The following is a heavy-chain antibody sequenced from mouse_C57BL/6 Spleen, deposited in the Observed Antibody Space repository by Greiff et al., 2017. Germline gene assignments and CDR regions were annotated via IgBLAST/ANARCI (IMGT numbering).Heavy chain of an antibody. J-gene: IGHJ1*03. CDR3: ATRRGNPYWYFDV. D-gene: IGHD2-1*01. CDR2: INPSNGGN. CDR1: GYTFTSYW. Sequence: VQLQQPGTELVKPGASVKLSCKASGYTFTSYWMHWVKQRPGKGLEWIGNINPSNGGNNYTEKFKSKGTLTVDKPSSTAYMQLRRLTSEDTEVYYCATRRGNPYWYFDVWGTGTTVTVSS. V-gene: IGHV1-53*01.